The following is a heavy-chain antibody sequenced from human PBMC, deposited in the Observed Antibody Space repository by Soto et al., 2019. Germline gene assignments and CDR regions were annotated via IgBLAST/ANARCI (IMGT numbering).Heavy chain of an antibody. CDR3: ARDGGSSSIESTPTATNSHS. CDR1: GCTLSSGG. J-gene: IGHJ5*01. CDR2: INSDGSST. D-gene: IGHD6-6*01. Sequence: PGGSLRLSCAASGCTLSSGGMHLFRQAPGKGLVWVSRINSDGSSTSYADSVKGRFTISRDNAKNTLYLQMNSLRAEDTAVYYCARDGGSSSIESTPTATNSHSLGDGPLITV. V-gene: IGHV3-74*01.